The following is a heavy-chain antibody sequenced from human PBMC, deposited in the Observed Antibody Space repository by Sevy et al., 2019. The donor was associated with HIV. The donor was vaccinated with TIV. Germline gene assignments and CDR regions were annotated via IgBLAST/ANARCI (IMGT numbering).Heavy chain of an antibody. J-gene: IGHJ4*02. CDR2: MYHRGTT. D-gene: IGHD6-13*01. V-gene: IGHV4-4*02. Sequence: SETLSLTCTVSGDSIISSHWWSWFRQTPGKGLEWIGDMYHRGTTNYNPSLKTRVIISVDKSKNQFFLKLTSVTAADTAVYYCAAAAGMDILGYYFGSWGQRSSVTVSS. CDR1: GDSIISSHW. CDR3: AAAAGMDILGYYFGS.